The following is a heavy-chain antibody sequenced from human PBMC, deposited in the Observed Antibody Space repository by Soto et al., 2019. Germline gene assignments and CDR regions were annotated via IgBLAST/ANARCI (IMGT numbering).Heavy chain of an antibody. CDR2: INAGNGNT. J-gene: IGHJ5*02. D-gene: IGHD2-2*01. Sequence: ASVKVSCKASGYTFTSYAMHWVRQAPGQRLEWMGWINAGNGNTKYSQKFQGRVTITRDTSASTAYMELSSLRSEDTAVYYCARDIVVVPAAPRGWFDHWGQGTLVTVSS. CDR3: ARDIVVVPAAPRGWFDH. CDR1: GYTFTSYA. V-gene: IGHV1-3*01.